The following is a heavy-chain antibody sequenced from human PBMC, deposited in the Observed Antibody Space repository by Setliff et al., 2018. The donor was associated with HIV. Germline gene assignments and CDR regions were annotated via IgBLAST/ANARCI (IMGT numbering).Heavy chain of an antibody. CDR2: INAGNDNT. V-gene: IGHV1-18*01. CDR1: GYTFTSYG. Sequence: GASVKVSCKASGYTFTSYGISWVRQAPGQGLEWMGWINAGNDNTKYSQKLQGRVTMTTDTSTSMAYMELRSLRSDDTAVFYCARDHRTQRNIAARQGVDYWGQGTLVTVSS. J-gene: IGHJ4*02. CDR3: ARDHRTQRNIAARQGVDY. D-gene: IGHD6-6*01.